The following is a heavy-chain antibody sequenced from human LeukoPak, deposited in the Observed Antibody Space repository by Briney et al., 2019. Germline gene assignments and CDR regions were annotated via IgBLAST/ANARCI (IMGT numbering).Heavy chain of an antibody. Sequence: GASVKVSCKASGYTFTGYYMHWVRQAPGQGLEWMGWINPNSGGTNYAQKFQGRVTITADKSTSTAYMELSSLRSEDTAVYYCARGRYCSSTSCRILNWFDPWGQGTLVTVSS. J-gene: IGHJ5*02. CDR3: ARGRYCSSTSCRILNWFDP. D-gene: IGHD2-2*01. CDR1: GYTFTGYY. CDR2: INPNSGGT. V-gene: IGHV1-2*02.